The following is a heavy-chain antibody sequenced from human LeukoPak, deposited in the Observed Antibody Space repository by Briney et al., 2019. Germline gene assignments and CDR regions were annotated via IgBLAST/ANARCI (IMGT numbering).Heavy chain of an antibody. CDR1: GGSFSGYY. CDR3: AVSGVLSSLPDY. Sequence: SETLSLTCPVYGGSFSGYYWSWIRQPPGKGLEWIGEINHSGSTNYNPSLKSRVTISVDTSKNQFSLKLSSVTAADTAVYYCAVSGVLSSLPDYWGQGTLVTVSS. CDR2: INHSGST. D-gene: IGHD3-16*01. V-gene: IGHV4-34*01. J-gene: IGHJ4*02.